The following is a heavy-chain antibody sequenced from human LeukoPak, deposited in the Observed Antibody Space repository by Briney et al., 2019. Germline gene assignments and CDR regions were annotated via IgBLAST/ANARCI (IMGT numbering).Heavy chain of an antibody. J-gene: IGHJ4*02. CDR3: ARGEYSIAAAGYFDY. D-gene: IGHD6-13*01. CDR2: YTSGST. Sequence: YTSGSTNYNPSLKSRVTMSVDTSKNQFSLKLSSVTAADTAVYYCARGEYSIAAAGYFDYWGQGTLVTVSS. V-gene: IGHV4-4*07.